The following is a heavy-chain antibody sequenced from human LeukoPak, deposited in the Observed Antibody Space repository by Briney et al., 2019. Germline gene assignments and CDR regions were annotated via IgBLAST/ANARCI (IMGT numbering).Heavy chain of an antibody. CDR2: IYHGGST. CDR3: ASGDPYSYGSGNDY. J-gene: IGHJ4*02. V-gene: IGHV4-30-2*02. Sequence: SQTLSLTCVVSGGSISSGGYSWSWIWQPPGKGLEWNGYIYHGGSTYYNPSLKSRVTISVDTSKNQFSLKRSSVTAADTAVYYCASGDPYSYGSGNDYWGQGTLVTVSS. D-gene: IGHD5-18*01. CDR1: GGSISSGGYS.